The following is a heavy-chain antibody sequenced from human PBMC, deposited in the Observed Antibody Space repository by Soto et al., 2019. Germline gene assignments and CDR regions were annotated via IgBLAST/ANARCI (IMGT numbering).Heavy chain of an antibody. V-gene: IGHV3-30-3*01. CDR3: ARDQVPDNFGDLQRYGMDV. D-gene: IGHD1-20*01. Sequence: QEQLVESGGGLVQPGRSLRLSCAASGFTLSRFGLHWVRQAPGKGLEWVAFVSYDGSNEYYADSVKGRFTISRDNWQNTLFLQMTSLRPEDTAVYYCARDQVPDNFGDLQRYGMDVWGQGTTVTVSS. CDR2: VSYDGSNE. J-gene: IGHJ6*02. CDR1: GFTLSRFG.